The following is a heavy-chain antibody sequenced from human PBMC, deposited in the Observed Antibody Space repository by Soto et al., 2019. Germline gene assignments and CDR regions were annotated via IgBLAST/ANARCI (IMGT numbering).Heavy chain of an antibody. CDR1: GFSISSHY. J-gene: IGHJ6*02. Sequence: ELQLVETGGGLIQTGGSLRLSCAASGFSISSHYIAWVRQPPGKGLEWVSTTFSGGNTEYAASVKGRCSISRDNYKNTLYLQMDHLRVEDTAVYYCARKPPSAIQGWAFGMDVWGQGTTVSVSS. D-gene: IGHD2-21*01. CDR2: TFSGGNT. CDR3: ARKPPSAIQGWAFGMDV. V-gene: IGHV3-53*02.